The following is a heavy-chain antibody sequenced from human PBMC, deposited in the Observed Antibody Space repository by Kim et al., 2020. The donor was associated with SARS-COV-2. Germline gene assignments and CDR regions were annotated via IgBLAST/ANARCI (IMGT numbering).Heavy chain of an antibody. D-gene: IGHD3-22*01. CDR1: GFTFSSYW. J-gene: IGHJ4*02. V-gene: IGHV3-74*01. CDR2: INSDGSST. Sequence: GGSLRLSCAASGFTFSSYWMHWVRQAPGKGLVWVSRINSDGSSTSYADSVKGRFTISRDNAKNTLYLQMNSLRAEDTAVYYCARDLGMDYYDSSGHGIDYWGQGTLVTVSS. CDR3: ARDLGMDYYDSSGHGIDY.